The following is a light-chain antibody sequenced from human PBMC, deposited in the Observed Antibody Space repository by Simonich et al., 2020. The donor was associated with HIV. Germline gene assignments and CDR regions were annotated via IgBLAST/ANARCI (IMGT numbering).Light chain of an antibody. CDR1: QSVLYSSNNKNY. CDR3: QQYYSTPYT. J-gene: IGKJ2*01. V-gene: IGKV4-1*01. CDR2: WAS. Sequence: DIVMTQYPDSLAVSLGERATLNCESRQSVLYSSNNKNYLAWYQQKPGQPPKLLIYWASTRESGVPDRFSGSGSGTDFTLTISSLQAEDVAVYYCQQYYSTPYTFGQGTKLEIK.